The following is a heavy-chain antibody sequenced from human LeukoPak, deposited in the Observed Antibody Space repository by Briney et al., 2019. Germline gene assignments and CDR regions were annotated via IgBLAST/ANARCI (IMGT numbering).Heavy chain of an antibody. J-gene: IGHJ5*02. Sequence: ASVKVSCKTSGYTFNNYGIGWVRQAPGQGLEWMGWIGAYNGNTHYAQKLQGRVTMTTDTSTSTAYMELGSLSSDDTAVYFCVRLPYDFWSGYYNWFDPWGQGTLVTVSS. CDR1: GYTFNNYG. CDR3: VRLPYDFWSGYYNWFDP. D-gene: IGHD3-3*01. V-gene: IGHV1-18*01. CDR2: IGAYNGNT.